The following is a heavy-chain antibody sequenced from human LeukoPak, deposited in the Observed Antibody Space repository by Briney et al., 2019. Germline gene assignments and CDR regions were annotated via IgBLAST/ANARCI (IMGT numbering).Heavy chain of an antibody. D-gene: IGHD4-4*01. Sequence: SETLSLTCTVSGGSISRYYWSWIRQPAGRGLEWIGRIYTSGSTNYNPSLKSRVTMSVDTSKNQFSLKLSSVTAADTAVYYCASTVTPYYYFDYWGQGALVTVSS. CDR3: ASTVTPYYYFDY. J-gene: IGHJ4*02. CDR1: GGSISRYY. CDR2: IYTSGST. V-gene: IGHV4-4*07.